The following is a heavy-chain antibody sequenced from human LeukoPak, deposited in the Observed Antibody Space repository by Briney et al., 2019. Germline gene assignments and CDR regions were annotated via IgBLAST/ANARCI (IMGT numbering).Heavy chain of an antibody. CDR2: ISSSSSYI. CDR3: ARLPRWDTAMIWG. Sequence: GGSLRLSCAASGFTFSSYSMSWVRQAPGKGLEWVSSISSSSSYIYYADSVKGRFTISRDNAKNSLYLQMNSLRAEDTAVYYCARLPRWDTAMIWGWGQETLVTVSS. D-gene: IGHD5-18*01. V-gene: IGHV3-21*01. J-gene: IGHJ4*02. CDR1: GFTFSSYS.